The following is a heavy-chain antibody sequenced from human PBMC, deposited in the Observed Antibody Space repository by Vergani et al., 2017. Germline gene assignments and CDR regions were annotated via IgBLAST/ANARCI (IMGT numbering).Heavy chain of an antibody. CDR2: IYSGGST. J-gene: IGHJ6*03. CDR3: ARDQGRPEWLVRSRGENYYYYYMDV. V-gene: IGHV3-53*01. Sequence: EVQLVESGGGLIQPGGSLRLSCAASGFTVSSNYMSWVRQAPGKGLEWVSVIYSGGSTYYADSVKGRFTISRDNSKNTLYRQMNSLRAEDTAVYYCARDQGRPEWLVRSRGENYYYYYMDVWGKGTTVTVSS. D-gene: IGHD6-19*01. CDR1: GFTVSSNY.